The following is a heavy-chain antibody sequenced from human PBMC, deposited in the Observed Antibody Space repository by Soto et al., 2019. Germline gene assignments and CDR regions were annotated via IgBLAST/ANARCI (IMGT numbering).Heavy chain of an antibody. D-gene: IGHD2-2*01. CDR1: GFTFSSYG. CDR2: VSYDGTNK. J-gene: IGHJ5*02. Sequence: GGSLRLSCAASGFTFSSYGLHWVRQAPGKGLEWVALVSYDGTNKYYADSVKGRFTISRDNSKNTLYLQMNSLRGEDTALYHCARDGVEYASTNWFDPWGQGTLVTVSS. CDR3: ARDGVEYASTNWFDP. V-gene: IGHV3-30-3*01.